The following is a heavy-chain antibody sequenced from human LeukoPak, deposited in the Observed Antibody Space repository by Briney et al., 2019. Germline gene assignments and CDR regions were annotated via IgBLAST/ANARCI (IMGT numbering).Heavy chain of an antibody. Sequence: PGGSLRLSCAASGFTVSTNYMSWVRQAPGKGLEWVSVIYSGGSTCYADSVKGRLTISRDNSKNTLYLQMSSLRVDDTAVYFCARVGKAAAGSGPFDYWGQGTLVTVSS. V-gene: IGHV3-66*01. CDR2: IYSGGST. CDR1: GFTVSTNY. D-gene: IGHD6-13*01. CDR3: ARVGKAAAGSGPFDY. J-gene: IGHJ4*02.